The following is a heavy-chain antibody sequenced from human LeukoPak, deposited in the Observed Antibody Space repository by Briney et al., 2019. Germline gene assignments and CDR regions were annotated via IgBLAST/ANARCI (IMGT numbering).Heavy chain of an antibody. CDR1: GFTFSTYW. CDR2: IRQDGSEK. CDR3: ATDAKSTTIFGEVPNETTYYYYYYMDV. J-gene: IGHJ6*03. D-gene: IGHD3-3*01. Sequence: GGSLRLSCAASGFTFSTYWMTWVRQAPGKGLEWVANIRQDGSEKYYVDSVKGRFSISRDNAKKSLYLQMNSLRAEDTAVYYCATDAKSTTIFGEVPNETTYYYYYYMDVWGKGTTVTVSS. V-gene: IGHV3-7*01.